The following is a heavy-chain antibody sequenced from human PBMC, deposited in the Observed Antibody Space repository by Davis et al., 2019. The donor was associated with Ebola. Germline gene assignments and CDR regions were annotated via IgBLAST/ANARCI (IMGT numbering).Heavy chain of an antibody. CDR3: ARDDMTTVTTDAFDI. V-gene: IGHV3-21*01. CDR1: GLTFGTFA. Sequence: PGGSLRLSSAASGLTFGTFALSWVRQAPGKGLEWVSSISSSSSYIYYADSVKGRFTISRDTAKNSLYLQMNSLRAEDTAVYYCARDDMTTVTTDAFDIWGQGTMVTVSS. CDR2: ISSSSSYI. J-gene: IGHJ3*02. D-gene: IGHD4-17*01.